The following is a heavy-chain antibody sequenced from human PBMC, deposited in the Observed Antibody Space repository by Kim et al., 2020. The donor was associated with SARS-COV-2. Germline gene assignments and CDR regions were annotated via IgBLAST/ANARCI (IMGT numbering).Heavy chain of an antibody. D-gene: IGHD3-10*01. CDR2: IKQDGSEE. CDR1: GFSLSTYW. J-gene: IGHJ2*01. Sequence: GGSLRLSCVSSGFSLSTYWMSWVRQAPGKGLEWVATIKQDGSEEYYVDSVRGRFAISRDNPKRSVYLQMRSLRADDTAVNYCARVDDYYEDSYYRSFDLWGRGTLVTVSS. V-gene: IGHV3-7*01. CDR3: ARVDDYYEDSYYRSFDL.